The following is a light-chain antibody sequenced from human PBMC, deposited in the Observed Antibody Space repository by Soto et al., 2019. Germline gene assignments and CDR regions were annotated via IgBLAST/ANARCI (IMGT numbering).Light chain of an antibody. CDR3: GTWDSRLSVVV. CDR2: ENN. V-gene: IGLV1-51*02. Sequence: QSVLTQPPSVSAAPGQKVTISCSGSSSNIGNNYVSWYQQLPGTAPKLLIYENNKRPSGIPDRFSGSKSGTSATLGITGLQTGDEADYYCGTWDSRLSVVVFGGGTKVTVL. CDR1: SSNIGNNY. J-gene: IGLJ2*01.